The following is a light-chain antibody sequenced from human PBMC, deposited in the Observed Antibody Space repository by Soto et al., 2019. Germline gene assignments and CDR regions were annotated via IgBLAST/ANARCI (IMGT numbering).Light chain of an antibody. CDR1: QSISSW. CDR3: QQYSSHWT. V-gene: IGKV1-5*01. Sequence: DTQMTQSHSTLSASVGDRVTISCRASQSISSWLAWYQQKPGKAPNLLIYDASSLQSGVPSRFSGIGSGTEFTLTISSLQPDDFATYYCQQYSSHWTFGQGTKVDIK. J-gene: IGKJ1*01. CDR2: DAS.